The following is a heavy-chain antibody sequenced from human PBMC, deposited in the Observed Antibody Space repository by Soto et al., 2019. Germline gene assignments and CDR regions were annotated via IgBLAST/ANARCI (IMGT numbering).Heavy chain of an antibody. CDR3: ARDRLGNVLYYGMDV. D-gene: IGHD1-1*01. CDR2: ISAYNGDT. V-gene: IGHV1-18*01. CDR1: GYTFTNYG. Sequence: QVQLVQSGDEVTKPGASVRVSCEAFGYTFTNYGINWLRHLPGQGLEWMGWISAYNGDTNFAQNLKGSVTLTKDTSTDTAYMELRSLRFDDTAVYFCARDRLGNVLYYGMDVWGQGTTVTVSS. J-gene: IGHJ6*02.